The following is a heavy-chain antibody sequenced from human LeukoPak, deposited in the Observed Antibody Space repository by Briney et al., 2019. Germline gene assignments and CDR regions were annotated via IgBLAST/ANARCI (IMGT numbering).Heavy chain of an antibody. J-gene: IGHJ5*02. CDR1: GGSISSSSYY. CDR2: IYYSGST. D-gene: IGHD1-14*01. CDR3: ARDPGRAPDSGIDP. Sequence: SETLSLTCTVSGGSISSSSYYWGWIRQPPGKGLEWIGSIYYSGSTYYNPSLKSRVTISVDTSKNQFSLKLSSVTAADTAVYYCARDPGRAPDSGIDPWGQGTLVTVSS. V-gene: IGHV4-39*07.